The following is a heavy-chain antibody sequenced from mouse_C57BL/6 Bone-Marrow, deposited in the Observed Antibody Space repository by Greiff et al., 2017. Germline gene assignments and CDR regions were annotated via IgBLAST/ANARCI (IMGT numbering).Heavy chain of an antibody. CDR2: IYPRSGNT. CDR1: GYTFTSYG. J-gene: IGHJ3*01. CDR3: AILGYYGRSY. D-gene: IGHD1-1*01. V-gene: IGHV1-81*01. Sequence: QVQLQQSGAELARPGASVKLSCKASGYTFTSYGISWVKQRTGQGLEWIGEIYPRSGNTYYNEKFKGKATLTADKSSSTAYMELRSLTSEDSAVYFCAILGYYGRSYWGQGTLVTVSA.